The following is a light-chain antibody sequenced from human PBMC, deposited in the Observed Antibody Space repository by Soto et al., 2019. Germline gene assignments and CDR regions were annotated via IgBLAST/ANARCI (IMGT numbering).Light chain of an antibody. V-gene: IGKV1-5*01. CDR1: QYISRW. J-gene: IGKJ1*01. Sequence: DIQMTQSPSTLSASVGDRVTITCRASQYISRWLAWYQQKPGKAPQVLIYDAFTLESGVPSRFSGSGSGTEFTLTISSLQPDDFATYYCQPYYENRPTTFGQGTKVEIK. CDR3: QPYYENRPTT. CDR2: DAF.